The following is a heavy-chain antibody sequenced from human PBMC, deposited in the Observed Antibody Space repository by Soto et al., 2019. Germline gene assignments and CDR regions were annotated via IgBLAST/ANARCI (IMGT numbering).Heavy chain of an antibody. D-gene: IGHD3-22*01. V-gene: IGHV4-59*01. CDR1: GGSISSYY. J-gene: IGHJ4*02. CDR3: ARVPYDSSGYYPRYYFDY. CDR2: IYYSGST. Sequence: PSETLSLTCTVSGGSISSYYWSWIRQPPGKGLEGIGYIYYSGSTNYNPSLKSRVNISVDTSKNQLSLKLSSVTAADTALYYCARVPYDSSGYYPRYYFDYWGQGTLVTVSS.